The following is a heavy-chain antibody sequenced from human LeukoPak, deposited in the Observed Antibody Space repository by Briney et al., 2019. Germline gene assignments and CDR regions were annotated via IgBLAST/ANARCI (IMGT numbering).Heavy chain of an antibody. V-gene: IGHV4-4*07. CDR3: ASRDGYNY. Sequence: WETLSLTWTLSGGSTSDYSWSWIRKRPGKGLEWIGRIYTSGSTNYNPSLKSRVTMSVEMSKNQFSLKLSSVTAADTAVYYCASRDGYNYWGQGTLVTVSS. J-gene: IGHJ4*02. CDR1: GGSTSDYS. D-gene: IGHD5-24*01. CDR2: IYTSGST.